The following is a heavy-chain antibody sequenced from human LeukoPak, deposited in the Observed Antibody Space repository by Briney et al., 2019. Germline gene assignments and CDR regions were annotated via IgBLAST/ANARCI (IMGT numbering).Heavy chain of an antibody. Sequence: GGSLRLSCAASGFTFSTYAMHWVRQTLGKGLERVAVISYDGSNKYYDDSVKGRFSISRDKSKNTLYLQMNSLRAEDTAVYYCARAEWLLGIYYYYMGVWGKGTTVTVSS. CDR2: ISYDGSNK. V-gene: IGHV3-30*04. D-gene: IGHD3-3*01. CDR1: GFTFSTYA. J-gene: IGHJ6*03. CDR3: ARAEWLLGIYYYYMGV.